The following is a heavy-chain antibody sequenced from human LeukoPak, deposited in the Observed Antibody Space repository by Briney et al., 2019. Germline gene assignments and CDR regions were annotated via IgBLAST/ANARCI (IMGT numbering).Heavy chain of an antibody. CDR3: IVFGDSNH. CDR2: ISGNGGGT. V-gene: IGHV3-23*01. J-gene: IGHJ5*02. CDR1: GFTFRSHA. Sequence: GGSLRLSCVGSGFTFRSHAMSWVRQAPGKGLDWVSVISGNGGGTSYADSVKGRFTTSRDTSKNTLYLQINSLRVEDTAVYYCIVFGDSNHWGQGTLVTVSS. D-gene: IGHD4-17*01.